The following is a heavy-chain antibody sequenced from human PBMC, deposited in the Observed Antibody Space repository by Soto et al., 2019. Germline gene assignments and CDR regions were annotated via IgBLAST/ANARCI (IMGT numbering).Heavy chain of an antibody. D-gene: IGHD6-25*01. J-gene: IGHJ3*02. CDR3: ARGSQREREARDI. CDR1: GVSINSGGYY. V-gene: IGHV4-31*03. CDR2: IYYTGHT. Sequence: QVQLQESGPGLVKPSQTLSLTCSVSGVSINSGGYYWSWIRHHPGKGLEWIGYIYYTGHTFYNPALKSRVAMSLDTSKNQFSLKLSSVTAADTAVYYCARGSQREREARDIWGQGTMVTVSS.